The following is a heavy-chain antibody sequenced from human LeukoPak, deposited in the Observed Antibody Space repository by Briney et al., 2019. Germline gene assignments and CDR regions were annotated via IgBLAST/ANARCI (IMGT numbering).Heavy chain of an antibody. Sequence: ASVKVSCKASGYTFTGYYMHWVRQPPGQELEWMGWINPNSGGTNYAQKFQGRVTMTRDTSISTAYMELSRLRSDDTAVYYCARDRIAARPFGWFDPWGQGTLVTVSS. D-gene: IGHD6-6*01. J-gene: IGHJ5*02. CDR2: INPNSGGT. V-gene: IGHV1-2*02. CDR1: GYTFTGYY. CDR3: ARDRIAARPFGWFDP.